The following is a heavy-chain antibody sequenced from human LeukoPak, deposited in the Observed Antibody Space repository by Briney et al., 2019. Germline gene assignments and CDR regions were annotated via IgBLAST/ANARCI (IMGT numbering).Heavy chain of an antibody. D-gene: IGHD3-22*01. CDR3: ARSGYLAGGAWFDP. V-gene: IGHV1-2*02. CDR2: INPNSGGT. Sequence: ASVKVSCKASGYTFTGYYMHWVRQAPGQGLEWMGWINPNSGGTNYAQKFQGRVTITADKSTSTAYMELSSLRSEDTAVYYCARSGYLAGGAWFDPWGQGTLVTVSS. J-gene: IGHJ5*02. CDR1: GYTFTGYY.